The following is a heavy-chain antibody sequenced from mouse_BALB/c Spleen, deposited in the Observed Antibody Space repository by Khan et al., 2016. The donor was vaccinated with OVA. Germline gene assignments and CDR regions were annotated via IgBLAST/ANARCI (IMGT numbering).Heavy chain of an antibody. CDR1: GYTFTTAG. CDR3: ARGGAAFYRNDGGAMDS. CDR2: INTHSGVP. D-gene: IGHD2-14*01. Sequence: QIQLVQSGPELKKPGETVRISCKASGYTFTTAGMQWVQQMPGKGLKWIGCINTHSGVPKYAEDFKGRFVFSLETSASTAYLQITNLTNEDTATYFCARGGAAFYRNDGGAMDSWGQGTSVTVSS. J-gene: IGHJ4*01. V-gene: IGHV9-4*02.